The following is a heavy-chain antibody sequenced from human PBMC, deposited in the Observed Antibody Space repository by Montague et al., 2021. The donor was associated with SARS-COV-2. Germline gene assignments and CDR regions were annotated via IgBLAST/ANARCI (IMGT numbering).Heavy chain of an antibody. CDR2: IYSGGST. D-gene: IGHD3-10*01. J-gene: IGHJ6*02. V-gene: IGHV3-66*01. CDR3: ARGGLGMVRGVIYYYGMDV. Sequence: SLRLSCAASGFTVSSNYMSWVRQAPGKGLEWVSVIYSGGSTYYADSVKGRFTISRDNSKNTLYLQMNSLRAEDTAVYYCARGGLGMVRGVIYYYGMDVWGRGTTVTVSS. CDR1: GFTVSSNY.